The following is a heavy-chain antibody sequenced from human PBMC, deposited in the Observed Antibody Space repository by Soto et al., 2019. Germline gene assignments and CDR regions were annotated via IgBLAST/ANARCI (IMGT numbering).Heavy chain of an antibody. V-gene: IGHV1-8*01. CDR1: GYPFTSYD. J-gene: IGHJ4*02. D-gene: IGHD2-21*01. CDR2: INPNSGNT. CDR3: ARADEEDVAHDPFDY. Sequence: QVQLVQSGAEVKKPGASVKVSCKASGYPFTSYDINLVRQATGQGLEWMGWINPNSGNTGYAQKFQVRVTMDRNSCTSTAYMELCGLRSEDTAVYYCARADEEDVAHDPFDYWGQGTLVTVSS.